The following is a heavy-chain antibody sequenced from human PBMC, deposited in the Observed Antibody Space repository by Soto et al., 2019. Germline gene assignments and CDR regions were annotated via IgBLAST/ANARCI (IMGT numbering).Heavy chain of an antibody. Sequence: ASVKVSCKVSGYTLTELSMHWVLQAPGKGLEWMGGFDPEDGETIYAQKFQGRVTMTEDTSTDTAYMELSSLRSEDTAVYYCATDPPQWCIVGATSGIFDLWGKGTLV. CDR2: FDPEDGET. J-gene: IGHJ4*02. V-gene: IGHV1-24*01. D-gene: IGHD1-26*01. CDR1: GYTLTELS. CDR3: ATDPPQWCIVGATSGIFDL.